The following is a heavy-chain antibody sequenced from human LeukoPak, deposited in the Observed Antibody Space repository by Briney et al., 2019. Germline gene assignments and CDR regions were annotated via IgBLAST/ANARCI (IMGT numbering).Heavy chain of an antibody. CDR1: GFTFSSYG. V-gene: IGHV3-33*01. CDR2: IWYDGSNK. J-gene: IGHJ4*02. CDR3: AREDSSSWPYFDY. D-gene: IGHD6-13*01. Sequence: GGSLRLSCAASGFTFSSYGMHWVRQAPGKGLEWVAVIWYDGSNKYYADSVKGRFTISRDNSKNTLYLQMNSLRAEDTAVYYCAREDSSSWPYFDYWGQGTLVTVSS.